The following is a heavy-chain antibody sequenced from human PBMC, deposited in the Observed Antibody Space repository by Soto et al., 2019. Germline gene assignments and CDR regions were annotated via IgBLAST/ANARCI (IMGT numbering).Heavy chain of an antibody. Sequence: GGSLRLSCAASGFTFSSYAMSWVRQAPGKGLEWVSGISWNSGSIGYADSVKGRFTISRDNAKNSLYLQMNSLRAEDTALYYCAKDNDYGDSFDYWGQGTLVTVSS. CDR1: GFTFSSYA. J-gene: IGHJ4*02. CDR2: ISWNSGSI. D-gene: IGHD4-17*01. CDR3: AKDNDYGDSFDY. V-gene: IGHV3-9*01.